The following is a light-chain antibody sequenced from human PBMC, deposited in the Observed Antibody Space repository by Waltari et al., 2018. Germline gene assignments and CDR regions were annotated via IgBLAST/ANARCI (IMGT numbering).Light chain of an antibody. V-gene: IGLV2-23*02. CDR3: CSYAGRGTYV. CDR2: EVF. Sequence: QSALTQPASVSGTPGPSITHSCSGTTSDVGSYDLVSWYQQHPGEAPKLLICEVFKRPPDTSSRFSGAKSGSTASLTISGLQPEDEADYYCCSYAGRGTYVFGSGTKVTVL. J-gene: IGLJ1*01. CDR1: TSDVGSYDL.